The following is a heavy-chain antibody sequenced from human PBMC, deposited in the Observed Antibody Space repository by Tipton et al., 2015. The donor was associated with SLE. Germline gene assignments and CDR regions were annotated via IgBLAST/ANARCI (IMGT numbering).Heavy chain of an antibody. V-gene: IGHV1-2*02. J-gene: IGHJ3*01. CDR3: ANSGGGKDYDFWSGYSDAFDV. D-gene: IGHD3-3*01. CDR2: INPKNGGT. Sequence: QLVQSGPEVKKPGASVKVSCKASGYTFIGYYIHWVRQAPGQGLEWMGWINPKNGGTNWAQKFQGRVTMTRDTSISTAYMELSRLTSDDTAVYYCANSGGGKDYDFWSGYSDAFDVWGQGTMVTVSS. CDR1: GYTFIGYY.